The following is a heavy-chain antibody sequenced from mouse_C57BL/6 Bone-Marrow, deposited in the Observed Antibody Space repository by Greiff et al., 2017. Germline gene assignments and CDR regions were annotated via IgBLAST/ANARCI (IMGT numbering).Heavy chain of an antibody. CDR3: ARSKNWDSWFAY. V-gene: IGHV1-54*01. J-gene: IGHJ3*01. CDR1: GYAFTNYL. Sequence: QLQQSGAELVRPGTSVKVSCKASGYAFTNYLIEWVKQRPGQGLEWIGVINPGSGGTNYNEKFKGKATLTADKSSSTAYMQLSSLTSEDSAVYCCARSKNWDSWFAYWGQGTLVTVSA. D-gene: IGHD4-1*01. CDR2: INPGSGGT.